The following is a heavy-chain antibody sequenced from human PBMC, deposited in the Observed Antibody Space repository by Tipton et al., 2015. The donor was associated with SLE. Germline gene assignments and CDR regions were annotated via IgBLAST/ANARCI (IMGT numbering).Heavy chain of an antibody. J-gene: IGHJ4*02. CDR1: GGSFSGYY. V-gene: IGHV4-34*09. Sequence: LRLSCAVYGGSFSGYYWSWIRQPPGKGLEWIGEINHSGSTNYNPSLKSRVTISVDTSKNLFSLKLSSVTAADPAVYYCASEGGSGWYSADYWGQGTLVTVSS. CDR2: INHSGST. D-gene: IGHD6-19*01. CDR3: ASEGGSGWYSADY.